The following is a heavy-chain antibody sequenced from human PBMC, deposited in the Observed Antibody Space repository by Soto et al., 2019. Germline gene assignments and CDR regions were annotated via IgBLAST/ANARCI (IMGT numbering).Heavy chain of an antibody. Sequence: HPGGSLRLSCAASGFTFSNHAMSWVRQAPGKGLEWVSGISAEGGLIYYADSVKGRFNMSRDNSKNTLYLQMSSLRAEDTAVYFCAHPRGYGVFDAVDIWGQGTMVTVSS. D-gene: IGHD4-17*01. CDR3: AHPRGYGVFDAVDI. CDR2: ISAEGGLI. J-gene: IGHJ3*02. CDR1: GFTFSNHA. V-gene: IGHV3-23*01.